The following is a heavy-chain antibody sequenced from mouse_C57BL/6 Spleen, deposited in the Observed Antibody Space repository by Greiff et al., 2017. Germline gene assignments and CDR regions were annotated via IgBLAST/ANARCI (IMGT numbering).Heavy chain of an antibody. CDR2: ISSGSSTI. CDR1: GFTFSDYG. V-gene: IGHV5-17*01. Sequence: EVQRVESGGGLVKPGGSLKLSCAASGFTFSDYGMHWVRQAPEKGLEWVAYISSGSSTIYYADTVKGRFTISRDNAKNTLFLHMTRLRSEDAAMYYCARRSVTRAMDYWGQGTSVTVSS. J-gene: IGHJ4*01. D-gene: IGHD2-13*01. CDR3: ARRSVTRAMDY.